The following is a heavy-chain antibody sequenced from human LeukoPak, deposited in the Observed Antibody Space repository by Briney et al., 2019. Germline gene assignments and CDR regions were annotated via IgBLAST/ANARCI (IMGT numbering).Heavy chain of an antibody. Sequence: ASVKVSCKASGYTFISYGISWVRQAPGQGLEWMGLISSQNGYTKYAQKFQGRGTMTTDTSRGTAYMELGRLRSDDTAVYYCERRRAVAGVNWFDPWGQGTLVTVSS. CDR1: GYTFISYG. J-gene: IGHJ5*02. CDR3: ERRRAVAGVNWFDP. D-gene: IGHD6-19*01. CDR2: ISSQNGYT. V-gene: IGHV1-18*01.